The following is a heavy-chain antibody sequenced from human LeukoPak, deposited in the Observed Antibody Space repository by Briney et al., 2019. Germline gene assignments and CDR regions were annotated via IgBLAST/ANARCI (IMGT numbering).Heavy chain of an antibody. Sequence: GGSLRLSCAASGFTFSSYWMHWVRHAPGKGLVWVSRINSDGSSTSYADSVKGRFTISRDNAKNTLYLQMNSQRAEDTAVYYCASSLGLVYFDYWGQGTLVTVSS. J-gene: IGHJ4*02. D-gene: IGHD6-19*01. V-gene: IGHV3-74*01. CDR1: GFTFSSYW. CDR2: INSDGSST. CDR3: ASSLGLVYFDY.